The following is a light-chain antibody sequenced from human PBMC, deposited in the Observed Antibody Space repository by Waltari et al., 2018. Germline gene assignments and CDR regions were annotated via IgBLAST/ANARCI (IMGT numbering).Light chain of an antibody. CDR2: DSS. V-gene: IGKV3-20*01. CDR1: QTVSSAY. Sequence: EIVLTQSPGILSLSPGERATLSCRASQTVSSAYLAWYQQKPGLAPRLVIYDSSSRATGIPDRFSGSGSVTDFPLTISRLEPEDFAVYYCQHYGTPPFTFGPGTRVEI. CDR3: QHYGTPPFT. J-gene: IGKJ3*01.